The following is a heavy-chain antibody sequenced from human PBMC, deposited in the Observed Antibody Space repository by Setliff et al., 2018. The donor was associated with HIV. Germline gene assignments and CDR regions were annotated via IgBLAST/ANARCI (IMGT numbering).Heavy chain of an antibody. J-gene: IGHJ4*02. V-gene: IGHV3-11*06. CDR1: GFTFSAYY. Sequence: GGSLRLSCAASGFTFSAYYMSWIRQAPGKGLEWVSSISSSSSRYTNYADSVKGRFTISRNNAKNPLYLQMNSLRAEDTAVYYCARTLHWAFEYWGQGTLVTVSS. D-gene: IGHD7-27*01. CDR2: ISSSSSRYT. CDR3: ARTLHWAFEY.